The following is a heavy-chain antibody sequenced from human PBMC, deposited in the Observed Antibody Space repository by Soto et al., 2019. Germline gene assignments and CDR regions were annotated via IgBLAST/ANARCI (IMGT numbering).Heavy chain of an antibody. CDR2: ISSSSSYI. CDR3: ARALSLPYYYGMDV. CDR1: GFTFSSYS. Sequence: EVQLVESGGGLVKPGGSLRLSCAASGFTFSSYSMNWVRQAPGKGLEWVSSISSSSSYIYYADSVKGRFTISRDNAKNSLYLQMNSLRAEDTAVYYCARALSLPYYYGMDVWGQGTTVTVSS. V-gene: IGHV3-21*01. J-gene: IGHJ6*02.